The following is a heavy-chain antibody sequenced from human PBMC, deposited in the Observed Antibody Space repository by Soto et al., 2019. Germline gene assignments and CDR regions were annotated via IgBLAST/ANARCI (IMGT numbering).Heavy chain of an antibody. J-gene: IGHJ6*02. D-gene: IGHD1-1*01. CDR3: ARDAYDEMGV. CDR2: INSDGSTT. V-gene: IGHV3-74*01. Sequence: EVQLVESGGGLVQPGGSLRLSCVGSGFTFSTYWMHWVRQAPGKGLVWVSRINSDGSTTNYADSVKGRFTISRDNAKNTLYLQMNSLRAEDTAVYYCARDAYDEMGVWGRGTTVTVSS. CDR1: GFTFSTYW.